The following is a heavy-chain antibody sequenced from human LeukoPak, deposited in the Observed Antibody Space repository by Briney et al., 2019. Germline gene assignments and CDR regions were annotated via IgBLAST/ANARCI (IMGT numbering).Heavy chain of an antibody. CDR1: GGSISSNY. J-gene: IGHJ3*02. V-gene: IGHV4-59*08. Sequence: PSETLSLTCTVSGGSISSNYWSWIRQPPGKGLEWIGYIYYSGSTNYNPSLKSRVTISVDTSKNQFSLKLSSVTAADTAVYYCARPFDGDAFDIWGQGTMVTVSS. D-gene: IGHD3-9*01. CDR3: ARPFDGDAFDI. CDR2: IYYSGST.